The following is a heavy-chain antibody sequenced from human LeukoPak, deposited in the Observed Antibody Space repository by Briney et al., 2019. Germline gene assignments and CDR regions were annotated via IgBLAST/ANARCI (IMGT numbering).Heavy chain of an antibody. CDR1: GFTFSSFA. CDR2: ISGSGTYT. J-gene: IGHJ4*02. V-gene: IGHV3-23*01. D-gene: IGHD1-26*01. Sequence: PGGSLRLSCAASGFTFSSFAITWVRQAPGQGLEWGSFISGSGTYTYYADPVKGRFTIASDNNNNSPHLQMTSLRADATALYYCATDPETVGITTRDFWGQGTLVTVSS. CDR3: ATDPETVGITTRDF.